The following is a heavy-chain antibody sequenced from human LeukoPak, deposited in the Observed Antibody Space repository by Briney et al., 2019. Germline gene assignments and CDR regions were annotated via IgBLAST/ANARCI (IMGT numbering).Heavy chain of an antibody. CDR1: GFTFSSYS. Sequence: GGSLRLSCAASGFTFSSYSMNRVRQAPGKGLEWVSSISSSSSYIYYADSVKGRFTISRDNAKNSLYLQMNSLRAEDTAVYYCARFGIQLTRNYYYYMDVWGKGTTVTVSS. CDR3: ARFGIQLTRNYYYYMDV. CDR2: ISSSSSYI. V-gene: IGHV3-21*01. D-gene: IGHD5-18*01. J-gene: IGHJ6*03.